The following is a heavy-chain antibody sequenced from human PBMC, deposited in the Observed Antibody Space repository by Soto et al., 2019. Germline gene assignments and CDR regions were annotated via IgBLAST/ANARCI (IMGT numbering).Heavy chain of an antibody. CDR2: ISAYNGNT. CDR1: GYTFTSYG. V-gene: IGHV1-18*04. Sequence: ASVKVSCKASGYTFTSYGISWVRQAPGQGLEWMGWISAYNGNTNYAQKLQGRVTMTIDTSTSTAYMELRSLRSDDTAVYYCARDGRSYYYYGMDVWGQGTTVTVSS. J-gene: IGHJ6*02. CDR3: ARDGRSYYYYGMDV.